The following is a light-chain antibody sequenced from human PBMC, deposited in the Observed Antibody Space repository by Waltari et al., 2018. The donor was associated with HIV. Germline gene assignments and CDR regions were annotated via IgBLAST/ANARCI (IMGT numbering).Light chain of an antibody. CDR3: FSYVGSSLWV. CDR1: SSDVGNYNL. Sequence: QSVLTQPASVSGSPGQSITISCTGTSSDVGNYNLVSWYQQHPGKAPKLIIYEVTERPSGVSKRFSGVKSAHTASLTISGVQAEDEADYYCFSYVGSSLWVFGGGTKLTVL. V-gene: IGLV2-23*02. J-gene: IGLJ3*02. CDR2: EVT.